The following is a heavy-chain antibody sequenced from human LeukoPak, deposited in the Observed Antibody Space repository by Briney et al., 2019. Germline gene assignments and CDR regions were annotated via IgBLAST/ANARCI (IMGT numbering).Heavy chain of an antibody. D-gene: IGHD2-21*01. CDR1: GGSISSGDYY. Sequence: PSETLSLTCTVSGGSISSGDYYWSWIRQPPGKGLEWIGYIYYSGSTYYNPSLKSRVTISVDTSKNQFSLKLSSVTAADTAVYYCARERAYCGGDCYSSTPIDYWGQGTLVTVSS. CDR2: IYYSGST. J-gene: IGHJ4*02. V-gene: IGHV4-30-4*08. CDR3: ARERAYCGGDCYSSTPIDY.